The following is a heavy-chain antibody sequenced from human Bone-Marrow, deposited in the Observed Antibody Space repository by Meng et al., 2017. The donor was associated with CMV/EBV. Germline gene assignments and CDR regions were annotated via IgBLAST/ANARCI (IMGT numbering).Heavy chain of an antibody. CDR1: GFTFSSHW. D-gene: IGHD5-24*01. J-gene: IGHJ4*02. Sequence: GESLKISCAASGFTFSSHWMHWVRQAPGKGLVWVSRIRGDGSSIAYADSVRGRFSISRENAKSSLYLQMNSLTAGDTAVYYCARGRWMATVYANYFDYWGQGTLVTVSS. CDR2: IRGDGSSI. CDR3: ARGRWMATVYANYFDY. V-gene: IGHV3-74*01.